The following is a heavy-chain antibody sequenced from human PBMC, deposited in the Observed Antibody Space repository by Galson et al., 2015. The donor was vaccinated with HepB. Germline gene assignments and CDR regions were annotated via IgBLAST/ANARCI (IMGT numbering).Heavy chain of an antibody. V-gene: IGHV5-10-1*01. CDR2: IDPSDSYT. J-gene: IGHJ6*02. CDR1: GYSFTSYW. D-gene: IGHD6-13*01. CDR3: VSRGPAAGTDEYYYGMDV. Sequence: QSGAEVKKPGESLRISCKGSGYSFTSYWISWVRQMPGKGLEWMGRIDPSDSYTNYSPSFQGHVTISADKSISTAYLQWSSLKASDTAMYYCVSRGPAAGTDEYYYGMDVWGQGTTVTVSS.